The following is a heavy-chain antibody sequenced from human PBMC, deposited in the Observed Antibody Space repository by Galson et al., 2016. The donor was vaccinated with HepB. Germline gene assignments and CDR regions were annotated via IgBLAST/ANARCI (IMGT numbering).Heavy chain of an antibody. J-gene: IGHJ6*04. Sequence: LRLSCAASGFTFSGYSLNWVRQAPGKGLEWVASISSSSSYIYYADSMKGRFTISRDNTRNSLYLQMNSLRADDTAVYYCARARNLLTAVSSDYGLDVWGTGTTVTVSS. CDR1: GFTFSGYS. CDR3: ARARNLLTAVSSDYGLDV. CDR2: ISSSSSYI. D-gene: IGHD4-17*01. V-gene: IGHV3-21*01.